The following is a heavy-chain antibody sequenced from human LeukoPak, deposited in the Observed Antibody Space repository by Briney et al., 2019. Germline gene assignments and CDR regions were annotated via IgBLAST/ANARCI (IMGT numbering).Heavy chain of an antibody. V-gene: IGHV1-18*01. D-gene: IGHD5-24*01. Sequence: ASVKVSCTASGYTFTSHGISWVRQAPGQGLEWMGWISTYNGNTNYAQKLQGRVSMTTDTSTSTAYMDLRSLRSDDTAVYYCARVHDGYNYAFDYWGQGTLVTVSS. J-gene: IGHJ4*02. CDR1: GYTFTSHG. CDR3: ARVHDGYNYAFDY. CDR2: ISTYNGNT.